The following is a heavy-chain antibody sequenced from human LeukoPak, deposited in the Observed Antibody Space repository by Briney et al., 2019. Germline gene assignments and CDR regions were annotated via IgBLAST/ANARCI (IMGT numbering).Heavy chain of an antibody. Sequence: GGSLRLSCAASGFTFSSYWMSWVRQAPGKGLECVANIMQDGSEKYYVDSVKGRFTISRDNAKNSLYLQMTSLRAEDTAVYFCARGARLSDYWGQGTLVTVSS. D-gene: IGHD3-16*01. V-gene: IGHV3-7*01. CDR1: GFTFSSYW. CDR3: ARGARLSDY. CDR2: IMQDGSEK. J-gene: IGHJ4*02.